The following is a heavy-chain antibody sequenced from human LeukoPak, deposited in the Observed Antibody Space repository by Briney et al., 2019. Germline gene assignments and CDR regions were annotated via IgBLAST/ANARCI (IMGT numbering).Heavy chain of an antibody. V-gene: IGHV1-2*02. CDR1: GYTFIDYY. J-gene: IGHJ4*02. Sequence: GASVKVSCKASGYTFIDYYMHWVRQAPGQGLEWMGWINPKTGGTNYAQKFQGRVTMTSDTSISTVYMELSSLRSDDAAVYYCGRKGSYFDYWGQRSLVTVSS. CDR2: INPKTGGT. CDR3: GRKGSYFDY.